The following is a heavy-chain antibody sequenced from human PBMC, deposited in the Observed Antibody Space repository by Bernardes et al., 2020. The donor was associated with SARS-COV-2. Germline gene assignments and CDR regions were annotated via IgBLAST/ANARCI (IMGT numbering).Heavy chain of an antibody. CDR3: ARVPRSTFYYDILAAFDY. J-gene: IGHJ4*02. CDR1: GYTFTSYG. CDR2: ISAYNGNT. Sequence: ASVKVSCKASGYTFTSYGISWVRQAPGQGLEWMGWISAYNGNTNYAQKLQGRVTMTTDTSTSTAYMELRSLRSDDTAVYYCARVPRSTFYYDILAAFDYWGQGTLVTVSS. D-gene: IGHD3-9*01. V-gene: IGHV1-18*01.